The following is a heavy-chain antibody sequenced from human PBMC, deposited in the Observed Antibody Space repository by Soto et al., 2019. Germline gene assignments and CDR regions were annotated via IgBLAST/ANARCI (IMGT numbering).Heavy chain of an antibody. CDR2: IYYSGST. D-gene: IGHD5-12*01. V-gene: IGHV4-39*01. CDR3: SRHSGHIFFDY. Sequence: QLQLQESGPGLVKPSETLSLTCTVSGGSISSSSYYWGWIRQPPGKGLEWIGRIYYSGSTYYNPSLKNRVTISVDTSKNQFSLKLSSVTAADTAVYYCSRHSGHIFFDYWGQGTLVTVSS. CDR1: GGSISSSSYY. J-gene: IGHJ4*02.